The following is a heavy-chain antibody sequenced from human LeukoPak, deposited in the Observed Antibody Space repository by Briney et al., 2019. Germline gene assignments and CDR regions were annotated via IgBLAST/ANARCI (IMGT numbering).Heavy chain of an antibody. J-gene: IGHJ4*02. V-gene: IGHV1-69*05. Sequence: SVKVSCKASGGTFSSYAISWVRQAPGQGLEWMGGIIPIFGTANYAQKFQGRVTITTDESTSTAYMELSSLRSEDTAVYYCARGRDIAATDYFDYWGQGTLVTVSS. CDR2: IIPIFGTA. CDR3: ARGRDIAATDYFDY. D-gene: IGHD5-12*01. CDR1: GGTFSSYA.